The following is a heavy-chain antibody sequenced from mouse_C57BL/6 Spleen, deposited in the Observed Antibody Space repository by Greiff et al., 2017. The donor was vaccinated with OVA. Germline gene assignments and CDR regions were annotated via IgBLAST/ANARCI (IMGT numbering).Heavy chain of an antibody. J-gene: IGHJ1*03. Sequence: QLQESGPELVKPGASVKISCKASGYSFTDYNMNWVKQSNGKSLEWIGVINPNYGTTSYNQKFKGKATLTVDQSSSTAYMQLNSLTSEDSAVYYCAREDSSGYVLYWYFDVWGTGTTVTVSS. CDR1: GYSFTDYN. CDR2: INPNYGTT. V-gene: IGHV1-39*01. D-gene: IGHD3-2*02. CDR3: AREDSSGYVLYWYFDV.